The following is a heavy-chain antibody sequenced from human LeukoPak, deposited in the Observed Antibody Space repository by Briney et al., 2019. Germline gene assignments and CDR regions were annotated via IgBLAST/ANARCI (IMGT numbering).Heavy chain of an antibody. V-gene: IGHV4-61*01. CDR3: ARAFGATGGFDY. J-gene: IGHJ4*02. D-gene: IGHD2-8*02. CDR2: IYYSGST. Sequence: PSESLSLTCTVSGGSVSSGRYYWSWIRQPPGKGLEWIRYIYYSGSTNYNPSLKTRVTISVDTSKNQFSLKLSSVTAADTAVYYCARAFGATGGFDYWGQGTLVTVSS. CDR1: GGSVSSGRYY.